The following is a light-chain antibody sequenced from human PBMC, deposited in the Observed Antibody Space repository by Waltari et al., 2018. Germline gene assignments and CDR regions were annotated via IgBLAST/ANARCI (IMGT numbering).Light chain of an antibody. CDR2: KDN. J-gene: IGLJ1*01. V-gene: IGLV3-27*01. CDR1: LLATKY. Sequence: SYELPQPSSVSVSPGQTASITCSGDLLATKYARWFQQKPGPAPVLVIFKDNERPAGIPERFSGSSSGTSVTLTISGAQVEDEADYYCYSAADNNVGVFGPGTKVTVL. CDR3: YSAADNNVGV.